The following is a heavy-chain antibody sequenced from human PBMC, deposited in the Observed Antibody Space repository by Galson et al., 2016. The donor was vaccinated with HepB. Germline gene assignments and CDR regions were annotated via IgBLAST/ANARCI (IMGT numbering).Heavy chain of an antibody. J-gene: IGHJ6*02. Sequence: PALVKPTQTLTLTCTFSGFSLSTSGMCVSWIRQPPGKALEWLALIDCDEDTYYSTSLKTRLTISKDTSKNQVVLTMTNMDPVDTATYYCARMKNYYYGMDVWGQGTTVTVSS. V-gene: IGHV2-70*01. CDR3: ARMKNYYYGMDV. CDR1: GFSLSTSGMC. CDR2: IDCDEDT.